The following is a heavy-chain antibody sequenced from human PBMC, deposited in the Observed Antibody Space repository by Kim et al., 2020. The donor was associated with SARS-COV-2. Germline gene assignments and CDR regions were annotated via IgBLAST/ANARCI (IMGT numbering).Heavy chain of an antibody. Sequence: SETLSLTCTVSGGSISSSSYYWGWIRQPPGKGLEWIGSIYYSGSTYYNPSLKSPVTISVDTSKNQFSLKLSSVTAAATAVYYCARLNYYDSSGYYEFDYWGQGTLVTVSS. CDR2: IYYSGST. CDR3: ARLNYYDSSGYYEFDY. CDR1: GGSISSSSYY. D-gene: IGHD3-22*01. J-gene: IGHJ4*02. V-gene: IGHV4-39*01.